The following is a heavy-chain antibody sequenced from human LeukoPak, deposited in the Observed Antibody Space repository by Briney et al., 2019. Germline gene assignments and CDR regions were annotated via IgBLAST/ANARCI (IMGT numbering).Heavy chain of an antibody. V-gene: IGHV4-59*08. CDR3: ARLSSSAWNSFDF. CDR1: GYSISTYH. J-gene: IGHJ4*02. D-gene: IGHD2-2*01. CDR2: MSYTGST. Sequence: SETLSLTCSFSGYSISTYHWSWIRQAPGKGLEWIGSMSYTGSTDYNPSVKSLVTISVDSSKNQFSLKLSSLTAADTAVYHCARLSSSAWNSFDFWGQGTLVTVSS.